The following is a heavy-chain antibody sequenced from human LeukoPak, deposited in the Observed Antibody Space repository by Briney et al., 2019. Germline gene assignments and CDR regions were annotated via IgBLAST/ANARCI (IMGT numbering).Heavy chain of an antibody. Sequence: NPSETLSLTCAVYGGSFSGYYWSWIRQPPGKGLEWIGEINHSGSTNYNPSLKSRVTISVDTSKNQFSLKLSSVTAADTAVYYCARGPAGIHGLHRGWFDPWGQGTLVTVSS. CDR1: GGSFSGYY. CDR2: INHSGST. CDR3: ARGPAGIHGLHRGWFDP. D-gene: IGHD5-24*01. V-gene: IGHV4-34*01. J-gene: IGHJ5*02.